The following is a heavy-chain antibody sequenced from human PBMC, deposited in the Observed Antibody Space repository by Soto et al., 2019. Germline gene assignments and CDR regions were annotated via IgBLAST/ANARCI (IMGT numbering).Heavy chain of an antibody. Sequence: SVKVSCKASGGTFSSYTISWVRQAPGQGLEWMGRIIPILGIANYAQKFQGRVTITADKSTSTAYMELSSLRSEDTAVYYCARDLLAVAGTRYYYGMDVWGQGTTVTSP. V-gene: IGHV1-69*04. D-gene: IGHD6-19*01. CDR1: GGTFSSYT. CDR3: ARDLLAVAGTRYYYGMDV. CDR2: IIPILGIA. J-gene: IGHJ6*02.